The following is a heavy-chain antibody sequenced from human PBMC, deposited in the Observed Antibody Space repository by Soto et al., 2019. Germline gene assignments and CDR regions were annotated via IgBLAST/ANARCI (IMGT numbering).Heavy chain of an antibody. CDR1: GYTFTIYD. J-gene: IGHJ6*02. CDR2: MNPSSGNT. CDR3: VRRRGVVAARPYYYYVMDV. V-gene: IGHV1-8*01. D-gene: IGHD6-6*01. Sequence: ASVKVSCKASGYTFTIYDINCVRQATLQWLEWMGCMNPSSGNTVYAQKFQGRVNMSRNTSTSTAYMELSSLRSDDTAVYYCVRRRGVVAARPYYYYVMDVWGQGTTVTVSS.